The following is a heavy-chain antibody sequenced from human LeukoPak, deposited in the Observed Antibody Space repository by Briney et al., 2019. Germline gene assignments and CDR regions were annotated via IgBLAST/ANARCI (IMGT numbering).Heavy chain of an antibody. D-gene: IGHD1-26*01. CDR2: IKSKTDGGTT. CDR1: GFTFSDAW. Sequence: GGSLRLSCAASGFTFSDAWMSWVRQAPGKGLEWVGRIKSKTDGGTTDYAAPVKGRFTISRDDSKNTLYLQMSSLKTEDTAVYYCTTRGGSFSIFDYWGQGTLVTVSS. V-gene: IGHV3-15*01. CDR3: TTRGGSFSIFDY. J-gene: IGHJ4*02.